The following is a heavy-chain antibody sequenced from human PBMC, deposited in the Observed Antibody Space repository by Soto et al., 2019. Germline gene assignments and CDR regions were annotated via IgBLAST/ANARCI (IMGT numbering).Heavy chain of an antibody. CDR1: GGSISDISYC. Sequence: PSEPLPLTCTVSGGSISDISYCWGRIRQPPGKGLEWIGSIFYSGSTYYNPSLKSRVTISVDTSKNQFSLKLSSVTAADTAVYYCARHLTYCSAGSCYSDFPYYGMDVWGQGTTVTVSS. J-gene: IGHJ6*02. V-gene: IGHV4-39*01. CDR3: ARHLTYCSAGSCYSDFPYYGMDV. D-gene: IGHD2-15*01. CDR2: IFYSGST.